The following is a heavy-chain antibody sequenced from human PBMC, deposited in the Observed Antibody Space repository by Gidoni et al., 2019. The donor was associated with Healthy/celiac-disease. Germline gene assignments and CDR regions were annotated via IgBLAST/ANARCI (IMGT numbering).Heavy chain of an antibody. CDR3: ARSVVVVAAHFDY. Sequence: EVQLVESGGGLVQPGGSLRLSCATSGFTFSSYAMCWVRQAPGKGMEYVSAIRSNGGSTYYAISVKGRFTISRDNSKNTLYLQMGSLRAEDMAVYYCARSVVVVAAHFDYWGQGTLVTVSS. V-gene: IGHV3-64*01. CDR2: IRSNGGST. CDR1: GFTFSSYA. D-gene: IGHD2-15*01. J-gene: IGHJ4*02.